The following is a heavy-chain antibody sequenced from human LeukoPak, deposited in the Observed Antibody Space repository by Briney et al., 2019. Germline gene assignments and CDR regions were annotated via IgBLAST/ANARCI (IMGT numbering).Heavy chain of an antibody. Sequence: GGSLRLSCAASGFTFSSYAMSWVRQAPGKGLEWVSAISGSGGSTYYADSVKGRFTISRDNSKNTLYLQMNSLRAEDTAVYYCARVPYYDILTGYYSYYYYMDVWGKGTTVTVSS. D-gene: IGHD3-9*01. CDR3: ARVPYYDILTGYYSYYYYMDV. V-gene: IGHV3-23*01. CDR2: ISGSGGST. J-gene: IGHJ6*03. CDR1: GFTFSSYA.